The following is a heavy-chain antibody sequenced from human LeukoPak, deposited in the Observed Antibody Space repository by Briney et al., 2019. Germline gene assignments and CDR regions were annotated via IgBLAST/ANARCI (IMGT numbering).Heavy chain of an antibody. J-gene: IGHJ4*02. CDR1: GGSISSYY. CDR2: IYYSGST. Sequence: PSETLSLTRTASGGSISSYYWSWIRQPPGKGLEWIGSIYYSGSTYYNPSLKSRVTISVDTSKNQFSLKLSSVTAADTAVYYCARVSYGTVAGTSAFDYWGQGTLVTVSS. CDR3: ARVSYGTVAGTSAFDY. D-gene: IGHD6-19*01. V-gene: IGHV4-39*07.